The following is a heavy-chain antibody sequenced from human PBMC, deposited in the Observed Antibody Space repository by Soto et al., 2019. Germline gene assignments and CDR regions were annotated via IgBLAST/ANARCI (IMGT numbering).Heavy chain of an antibody. CDR3: GWNDVYRPYAFDI. Sequence: GGSLRLSCAASGFTFSSYSMNWVRQAPGKGLEWVSSISSSSYIYYADSVKGRFTISRDNAKNSLYLQMNSLRAEDTAVYYCGWNDVYRPYAFDIWGQGTMVTVSS. J-gene: IGHJ3*02. D-gene: IGHD1-1*01. CDR2: ISSSSYI. CDR1: GFTFSSYS. V-gene: IGHV3-21*01.